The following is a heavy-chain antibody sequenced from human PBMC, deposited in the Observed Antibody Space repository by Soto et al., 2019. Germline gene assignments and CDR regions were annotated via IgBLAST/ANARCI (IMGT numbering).Heavy chain of an antibody. D-gene: IGHD6-13*01. Sequence: EMQLVESGGGVVRPGGSLRLSCAASGFTFDDYGMSWVRQVPGKGLEWVSAINWNGGSTGYADSVKGRFTISRDNAKNSRYLQMNSLTAEDTALYDCARARASNSWYFDYWGKRTLVTVSS. CDR2: INWNGGST. CDR3: ARARASNSWYFDY. V-gene: IGHV3-20*01. J-gene: IGHJ4*02. CDR1: GFTFDDYG.